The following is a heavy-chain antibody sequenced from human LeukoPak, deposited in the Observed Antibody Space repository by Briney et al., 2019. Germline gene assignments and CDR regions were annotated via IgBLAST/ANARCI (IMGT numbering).Heavy chain of an antibody. J-gene: IGHJ6*02. CDR1: GFTFSSYS. CDR3: ARVDIAAAATSYYYYGMDV. V-gene: IGHV3-48*01. CDR2: ISSSSSTI. D-gene: IGHD6-13*01. Sequence: PGGSLRLSCAASGFTFSSYSMNWVRQAPGKGLEWVSYISSSSSTIYYADSVKGRFTISRDNAKNSLYLQMNSLRAEDTAVYYCARVDIAAAATSYYYYGMDVWGQGTTVTVSS.